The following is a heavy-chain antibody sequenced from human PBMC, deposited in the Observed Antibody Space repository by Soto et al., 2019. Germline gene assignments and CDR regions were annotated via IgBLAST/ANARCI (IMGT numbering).Heavy chain of an antibody. CDR3: ARDPVLNWNLFHYTMGV. J-gene: IGHJ6*02. CDR1: GYTFADYY. Sequence: GASVKVSCKASGYTFADYYLHWVRQAPGQGLEWMGWINPNTAFTKYAQNFQGRVTMTSDTSISTAYMELSSLRSDDTAVYYCARDPVLNWNLFHYTMGVWGQGTTVTVSS. D-gene: IGHD1-1*01. V-gene: IGHV1-2*02. CDR2: INPNTAFT.